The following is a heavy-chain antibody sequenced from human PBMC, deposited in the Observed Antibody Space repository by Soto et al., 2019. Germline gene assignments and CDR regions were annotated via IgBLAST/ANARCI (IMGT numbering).Heavy chain of an antibody. Sequence: GGSLRLSCAASGFTFSSSAMSWVRQAPGKGLEWVSAISGSGGSTYYADSVKGRFTISRDNSKNTLYLQMNSLRAEDTAVYYCAKATFELYYFDYWGQGTLVTVSS. D-gene: IGHD1-7*01. CDR2: ISGSGGST. J-gene: IGHJ4*02. V-gene: IGHV3-23*01. CDR1: GFTFSSSA. CDR3: AKATFELYYFDY.